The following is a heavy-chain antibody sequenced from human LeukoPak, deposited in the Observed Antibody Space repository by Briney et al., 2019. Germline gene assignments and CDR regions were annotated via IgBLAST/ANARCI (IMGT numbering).Heavy chain of an antibody. CDR2: INPNSGGT. J-gene: IGHJ5*02. CDR1: GYTFTGYY. Sequence: ASVKVSCKASGYTFTGYYMHWVRQAPGQGLEWRGWINPNSGGTNYAQKFQGRVTMTRDTSISTAYMELSRLRSDDTAVYYCARENPNIAAAVGSWFDPWGQGTLVTVSS. V-gene: IGHV1-2*02. D-gene: IGHD6-13*01. CDR3: ARENPNIAAAVGSWFDP.